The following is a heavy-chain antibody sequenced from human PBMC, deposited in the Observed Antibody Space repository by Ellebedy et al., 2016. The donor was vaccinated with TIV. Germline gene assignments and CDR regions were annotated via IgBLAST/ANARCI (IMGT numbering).Heavy chain of an antibody. V-gene: IGHV3-7*01. D-gene: IGHD4-17*01. CDR2: INQDGRER. CDR3: ATDGSYGDYLSPAHAFEI. J-gene: IGHJ3*02. Sequence: GESLKISCAASRFSFSSYWMSWVRQAPGKGLEWVANINQDGRERHYVDSVKGRFTISRDNAKNSLYLEMNSLRAEDTAVYYCATDGSYGDYLSPAHAFEIWGQGTVVAVSS. CDR1: RFSFSSYW.